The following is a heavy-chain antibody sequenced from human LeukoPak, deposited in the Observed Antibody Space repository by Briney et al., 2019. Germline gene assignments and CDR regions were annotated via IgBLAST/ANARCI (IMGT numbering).Heavy chain of an antibody. Sequence: PGGSLRLSCAASGFTFSSYAMSWVRQAPGKGLEWVSAISGSGGSTYYADSVKGRFTISRDNSKNTLYLQMNSLRAEDTAVYYCAKDSGVELLGYCSGGSCYSGYHFDYWGQGTLVTVSS. V-gene: IGHV3-23*01. D-gene: IGHD2-15*01. CDR3: AKDSGVELLGYCSGGSCYSGYHFDY. CDR1: GFTFSSYA. J-gene: IGHJ4*02. CDR2: ISGSGGST.